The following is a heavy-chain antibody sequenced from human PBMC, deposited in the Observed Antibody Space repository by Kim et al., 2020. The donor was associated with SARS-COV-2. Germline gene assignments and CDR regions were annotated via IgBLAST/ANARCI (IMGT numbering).Heavy chain of an antibody. CDR2: ISSNGGNT. V-gene: IGHV3-64D*06. CDR1: GFTFSSYA. Sequence: GGSLRLSCSASGFTFSSYAMHWVRQAPGKGLEYVSAISSNGGNTYYADSVKGRFTISRDNSMNTLYLQMSGLRAEDMAVYYCVKEHSGSYPFFDYWGQGTLVTVSS. J-gene: IGHJ4*02. CDR3: VKEHSGSYPFFDY. D-gene: IGHD1-26*01.